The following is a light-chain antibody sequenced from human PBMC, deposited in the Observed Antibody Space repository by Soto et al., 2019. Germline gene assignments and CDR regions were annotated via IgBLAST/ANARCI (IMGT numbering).Light chain of an antibody. CDR1: SSNIGSNT. CDR3: AAWDDSLNRYV. J-gene: IGLJ1*01. CDR2: ANN. V-gene: IGLV1-44*01. Sequence: QSVLTQPHSASGTPGQRVTISCSGSSSNIGSNTVNWYQQLPGTAPKLLIYANNERPSGVPDRFSGSKSGTSASLAISGLRSEDEADFYCAAWDDSLNRYVFGTGTKVTVL.